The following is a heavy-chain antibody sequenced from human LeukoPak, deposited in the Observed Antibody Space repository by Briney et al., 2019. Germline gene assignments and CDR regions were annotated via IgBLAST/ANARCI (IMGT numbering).Heavy chain of an antibody. CDR1: GFTFSSYA. CDR3: AKDRSSSWYIDWFDP. J-gene: IGHJ5*02. V-gene: IGHV3-23*01. Sequence: GGSLRLSCAASGFTFSSYAMSWVRQAPRKGLEWVSGLSGSGGTTYYADSVKGRFTISGDNSKSTLYLQMNSLRAEDTAVYYCAKDRSSSWYIDWFDPWGQGTLVTVSS. D-gene: IGHD6-13*01. CDR2: LSGSGGTT.